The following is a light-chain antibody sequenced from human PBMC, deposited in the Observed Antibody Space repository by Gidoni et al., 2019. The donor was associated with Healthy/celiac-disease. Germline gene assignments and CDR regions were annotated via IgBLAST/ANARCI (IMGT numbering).Light chain of an antibody. V-gene: IGKV4-1*01. CDR3: QQYYSTPQT. Sequence: DIVMTPSQDSLTVSLGERATLTCKSSQSVLYSSNNKNYLAWYQQKPGQPPKLLIYWASTRESGVPDRFSGSGSGTDFTLTISSLQAEDVAVYYCQQYYSTPQTFGQGTKVEIK. J-gene: IGKJ1*01. CDR1: QSVLYSSNNKNY. CDR2: WAS.